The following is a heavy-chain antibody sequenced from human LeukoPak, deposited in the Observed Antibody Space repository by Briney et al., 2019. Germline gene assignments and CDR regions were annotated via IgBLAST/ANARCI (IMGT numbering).Heavy chain of an antibody. J-gene: IGHJ5*02. Sequence: PSETLSLTCAVYGGSFSGYYWSWIRQPPGKGLEWIGEINHSGSTNYNPSLKSRVTISVDTSKNQFSLKLSSVTAADTAVYYCARGHRITIFGVVILVGNWFDPWGQGTLVTVSS. CDR2: INHSGST. CDR1: GGSFSGYY. V-gene: IGHV4-34*01. D-gene: IGHD3-3*01. CDR3: ARGHRITIFGVVILVGNWFDP.